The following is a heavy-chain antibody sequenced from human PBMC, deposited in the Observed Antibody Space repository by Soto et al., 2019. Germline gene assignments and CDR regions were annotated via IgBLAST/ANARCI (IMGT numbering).Heavy chain of an antibody. CDR2: IDPSDSYT. D-gene: IGHD6-13*01. Sequence: GESLKISCKGSGYSFTSYWIGWVRQMPGKGLEWMGRIDPSDSYTNYSPSFQGHVTISADKSISTAYLQWSSLKASDTAMYYCASRIAAAIDYWGQGTLVTVSS. J-gene: IGHJ4*02. V-gene: IGHV5-10-1*01. CDR1: GYSFTSYW. CDR3: ASRIAAAIDY.